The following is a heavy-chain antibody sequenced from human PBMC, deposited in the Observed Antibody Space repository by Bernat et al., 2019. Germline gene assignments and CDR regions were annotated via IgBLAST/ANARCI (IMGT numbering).Heavy chain of an antibody. CDR3: AKSFDGYANDFDI. D-gene: IGHD5-12*01. J-gene: IGHJ3*02. CDR2: ISGSGGST. CDR1: GFTFSSYA. Sequence: EVQLLESGGGLVQPGGSLRLSCAASGFTFSSYAMSWVRQAPGKGLEWVSAISGSGGSTYYEDSVKGRFTISRDNSKNTMYLQMNSLRAEDTAVDYCAKSFDGYANDFDIWGQGTMVTVSS. V-gene: IGHV3-23*01.